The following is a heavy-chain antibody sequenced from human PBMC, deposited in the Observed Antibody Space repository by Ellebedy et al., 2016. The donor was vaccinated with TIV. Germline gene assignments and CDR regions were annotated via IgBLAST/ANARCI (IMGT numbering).Heavy chain of an antibody. CDR1: GFLFNAYS. J-gene: IGHJ4*02. V-gene: IGHV3-21*01. CDR2: ISDSSDHI. Sequence: PGGSLRLSCAGSGFLFNAYSMNWVRRAPGNGLEWPSSISDSSDHIYYADSVKGRFTISRDNAKNSVYLQMNSLKAEDSAVYYCVRAPGWGSGTFDFWGQGALVTVSS. D-gene: IGHD3-10*01. CDR3: VRAPGWGSGTFDF.